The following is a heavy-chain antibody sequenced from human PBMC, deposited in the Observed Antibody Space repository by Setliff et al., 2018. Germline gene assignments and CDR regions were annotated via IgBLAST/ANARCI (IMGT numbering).Heavy chain of an antibody. CDR1: GGSISSGTYY. D-gene: IGHD3-10*01. J-gene: IGHJ6*02. CDR3: ARDGVFYAMDF. Sequence: SETLSLTCTVSGGSISSGTYYWSWIRQPAGKGLEWIGRIYTSGSTNYNPSLKSRFTISRDNAKNSLYLQMNSLRAEDSAVYYCARDGVFYAMDFWGQGTTVTVSS. CDR2: IYTSGST. V-gene: IGHV4-61*02.